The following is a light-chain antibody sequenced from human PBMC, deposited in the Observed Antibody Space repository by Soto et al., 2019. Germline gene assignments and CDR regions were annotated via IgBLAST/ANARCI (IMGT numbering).Light chain of an antibody. CDR1: SSNIGAGYD. V-gene: IGLV1-40*01. J-gene: IGLJ2*01. Sequence: QSVLPRPPSVSGAPGQRVPISCTGSSSNIGAGYDVHWYQQLPGTAPKLLIYGNSNRPSGVPDRFSGSKSGTSASLAITGLQAEDEADYYCQSYDSSLSGVVFGGGTKLTVL. CDR2: GNS. CDR3: QSYDSSLSGVV.